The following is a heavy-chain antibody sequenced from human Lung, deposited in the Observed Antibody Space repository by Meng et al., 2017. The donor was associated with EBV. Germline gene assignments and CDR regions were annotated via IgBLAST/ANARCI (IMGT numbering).Heavy chain of an antibody. Sequence: QVQLVQCGAEVKKPGSLVKVACKTSGDSFSTQTFSWVRQAPGQGLEWMGGLIAVFDKTKAAPRFQDRVTFTADESTSTAYMELSSLTFDDTAVYFCARGRRNEPLFDYWGQGTLVTVSS. CDR1: GDSFSTQT. D-gene: IGHD1-14*01. V-gene: IGHV1-69*13. J-gene: IGHJ4*02. CDR3: ARGRRNEPLFDY. CDR2: LIAVFDKT.